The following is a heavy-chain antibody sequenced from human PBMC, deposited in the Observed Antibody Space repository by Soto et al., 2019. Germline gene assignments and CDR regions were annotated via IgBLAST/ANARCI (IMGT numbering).Heavy chain of an antibody. CDR2: IIPIFGTA. CDR1: GGTFSSYA. CDR3: ERERTYYDFWSGYNDY. D-gene: IGHD3-3*01. Sequence: QVQLVQSGAEVKKPGSSVKVSCKASGGTFSSYAISWVRQAPGQGLEWMGGIIPIFGTANYAQKFQGRVTITADESTSTAYMELSSLRSEDTAVYYCERERTYYDFWSGYNDYWGQGTLVTVSS. V-gene: IGHV1-69*01. J-gene: IGHJ4*02.